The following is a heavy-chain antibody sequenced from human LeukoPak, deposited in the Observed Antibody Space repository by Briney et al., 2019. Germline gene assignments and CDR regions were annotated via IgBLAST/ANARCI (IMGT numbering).Heavy chain of an antibody. CDR1: GGSISSYS. V-gene: IGHV4-59*12. CDR2: IYYSGST. D-gene: IGHD2-15*01. CDR3: ARDHCSGGSCYFPLDY. Sequence: SETLSLTCTVSGGSISSYSWSWIRQPPGKGLEWIGYIYYSGSTNNNPSLKSRVTMSVDTSKNQFSLKLSSVTAADTAVYYCARDHCSGGSCYFPLDYWGQGTLVTVSS. J-gene: IGHJ4*02.